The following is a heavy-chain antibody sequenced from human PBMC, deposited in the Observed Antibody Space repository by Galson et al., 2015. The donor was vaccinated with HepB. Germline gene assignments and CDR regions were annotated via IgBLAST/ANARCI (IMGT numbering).Heavy chain of an antibody. D-gene: IGHD6-19*01. CDR3: ARDRGGSGWYTPGDAFDI. V-gene: IGHV3-7*01. J-gene: IGHJ3*02. CDR1: GFTFSSYW. CDR2: IKQDGSEK. Sequence: SLRLSCAASGFTFSSYWMSWVRQAPGKGLEWVANIKQDGSEKYYVDSVKGRFTISRDNAKNSLYLQMNSLRAEDTAVYYCARDRGGSGWYTPGDAFDIWGQGTMVTVSS.